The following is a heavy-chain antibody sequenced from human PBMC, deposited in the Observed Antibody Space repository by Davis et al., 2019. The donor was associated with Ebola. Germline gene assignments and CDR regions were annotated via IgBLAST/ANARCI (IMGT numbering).Heavy chain of an antibody. CDR2: ISASGGST. D-gene: IGHD1-26*01. Sequence: GESLKISCAASGFTFSNYAMSWVRQAPGKGLEWVSSISASGGSTYYTASVRGRVTISRDNSKNTLYLQLNSLRADDTAVFYCAKSFHTGSYRTYDYWGQGTLVTVSS. J-gene: IGHJ4*02. CDR3: AKSFHTGSYRTYDY. V-gene: IGHV3-23*01. CDR1: GFTFSNYA.